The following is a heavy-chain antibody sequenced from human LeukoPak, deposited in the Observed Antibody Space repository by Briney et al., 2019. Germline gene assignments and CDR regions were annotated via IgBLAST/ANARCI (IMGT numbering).Heavy chain of an antibody. D-gene: IGHD2-21*02. CDR1: GGSISSGDYS. CDR2: NRHSGSS. J-gene: IGHJ5*02. CDR3: ARDSSGGDWPRFDP. Sequence: SQTLSLTCAVSGGSISSGDYSWSWIRQPPGKGLEWIGYNRHSGSSYYNPSLRTRVTISVDRSKNQFSLNLISVTAADTAVYYCARDSSGGDWPRFDPWGQGTLVTV. V-gene: IGHV4-30-2*01.